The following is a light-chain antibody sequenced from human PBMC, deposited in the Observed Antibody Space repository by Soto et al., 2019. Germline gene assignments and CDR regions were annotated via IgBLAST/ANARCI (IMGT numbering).Light chain of an antibody. V-gene: IGKV1-39*01. CDR3: QQIYSIPIT. CDR1: QSISSD. CDR2: AAS. J-gene: IGKJ5*01. Sequence: DIQMTQSPFSLSSSVADVVTITCRTSQSISSDLNWYQQKAGKAPKLLIYAASSLQSGVPSRFSGSGSGTHFTLTISSLQPEDFATYYCQQIYSIPITFGQGTRLEIK.